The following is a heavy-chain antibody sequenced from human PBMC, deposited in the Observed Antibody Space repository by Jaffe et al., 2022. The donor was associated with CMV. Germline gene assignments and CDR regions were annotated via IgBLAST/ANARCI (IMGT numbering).Heavy chain of an antibody. V-gene: IGHV4-39*01. J-gene: IGHJ4*02. D-gene: IGHD5-12*01. CDR3: ARLGGGGYNWENLDY. CDR2: IYYSGST. CDR1: GGSISSSSYY. Sequence: QLQLQESGPGLVKPSETLSLTCTVSGGSISSSSYYWGWIRQPPGKGLEWIGSIYYSGSTYYNPSLKSRVTISVDTSKNQFSLKLSSVTAADTAVYYCARLGGGGYNWENLDYWGQGTLVTVSS.